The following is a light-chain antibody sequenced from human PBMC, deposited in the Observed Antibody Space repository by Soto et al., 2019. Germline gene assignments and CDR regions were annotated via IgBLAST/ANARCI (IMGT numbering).Light chain of an antibody. CDR2: GAS. CDR1: QSINNY. V-gene: IGKV3-15*01. CDR3: QQYNNWPPWT. Sequence: EIVLTQSPATLSMSPGERATLSCRASQSINNYLAWYQQKPGQAPRLLIYGASTRATGIPARFSGSGSGTDFTLTISSLQSEDFAVYYCQQYNNWPPWTFGQGTKVDIK. J-gene: IGKJ1*01.